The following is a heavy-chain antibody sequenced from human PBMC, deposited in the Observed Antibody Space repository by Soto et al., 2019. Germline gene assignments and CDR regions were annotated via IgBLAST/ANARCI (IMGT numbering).Heavy chain of an antibody. Sequence: GGSLRLSCVASGFTFSSYSMNWVRQAPGKGLECVSSISSSSSTIYYADSVKGRFTISRDNAKNSLYLQMNSLRDEDTAVYYCARVRGVTMVRGVTNWFDPWGQGTLVTVSS. D-gene: IGHD3-10*01. J-gene: IGHJ5*02. V-gene: IGHV3-48*02. CDR1: GFTFSSYS. CDR2: ISSSSSTI. CDR3: ARVRGVTMVRGVTNWFDP.